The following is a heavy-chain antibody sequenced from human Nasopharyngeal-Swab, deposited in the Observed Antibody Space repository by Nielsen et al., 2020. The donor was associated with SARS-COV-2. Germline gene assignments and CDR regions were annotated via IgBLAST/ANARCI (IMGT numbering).Heavy chain of an antibody. CDR1: GFTFSSYA. CDR3: ARDQPLSTAENWFDP. CDR2: ISYDGSNK. V-gene: IGHV3-30-3*01. Sequence: GESLKISCAASGFTFSSYAMHWVRQAPGKGLEWVAVISYDGSNKYYADSVKGRFTISRDNSKNTLYLQMNSLRAEDTAVYYCARDQPLSTAENWFDPWGQGTLVTVSS. D-gene: IGHD6-6*01. J-gene: IGHJ5*02.